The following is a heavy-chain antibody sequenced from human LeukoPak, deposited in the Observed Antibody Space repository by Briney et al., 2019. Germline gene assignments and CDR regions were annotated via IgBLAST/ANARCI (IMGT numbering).Heavy chain of an antibody. Sequence: ASVKVSCKASGGTFSSYAISWVRQAPGQGLEWMGRIIPIFGTANYAQKFQGGVTITTDESTSTAYMELSSLRSEDTAVYYCARDLDGSGSYHWFDPWGQGTLVTVSS. D-gene: IGHD3-10*01. V-gene: IGHV1-69*05. CDR2: IIPIFGTA. J-gene: IGHJ5*02. CDR1: GGTFSSYA. CDR3: ARDLDGSGSYHWFDP.